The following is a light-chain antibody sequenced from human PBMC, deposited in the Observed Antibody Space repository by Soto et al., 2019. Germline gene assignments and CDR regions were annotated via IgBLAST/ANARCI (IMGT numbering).Light chain of an antibody. V-gene: IGKV1-5*03. CDR2: QAS. Sequence: DIQMTQSPSTLSASVGDRVTITCRASQNIITYLAWYQQKPGKAPKFLIYQASSLQSGVSSRFSCSGSETEFTLTISSLQPDDFATYYCQQYQSYPITFGGGTKVEIK. CDR3: QQYQSYPIT. J-gene: IGKJ4*01. CDR1: QNIITY.